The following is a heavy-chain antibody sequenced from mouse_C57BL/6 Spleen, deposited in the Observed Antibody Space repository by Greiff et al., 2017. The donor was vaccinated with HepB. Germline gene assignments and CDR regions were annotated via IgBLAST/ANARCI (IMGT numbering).Heavy chain of an antibody. Sequence: VQLQQSGPVLVKPGPSVKISCKASGFTFTDYYMHWVKQSHGKSLEWIGLVYPYNGGTSYNQKFKGKATLTVDTSSSTAYMELNSLTSEDSAVYYCATAYGSSYRYFDVWGTGTTVTVSS. CDR1: GFTFTDYY. CDR3: ATAYGSSYRYFDV. V-gene: IGHV1-36*01. CDR2: VYPYNGGT. D-gene: IGHD1-1*01. J-gene: IGHJ1*03.